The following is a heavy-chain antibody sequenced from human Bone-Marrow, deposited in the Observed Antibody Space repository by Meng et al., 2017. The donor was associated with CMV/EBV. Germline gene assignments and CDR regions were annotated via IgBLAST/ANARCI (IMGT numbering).Heavy chain of an antibody. CDR2: ISSSSTI. Sequence: GGSLRLSCAASGFTFSDYYMNWVRQAPGKGLEWVSSISSSSTIYYADSVKGRFTVSRENAKNSLYLQMNSLRAGDTAVYYCARGLRAAAAHDAFDIWGQGTMVTVSS. J-gene: IGHJ3*02. CDR3: ARGLRAAAAHDAFDI. CDR1: GFTFSDYY. V-gene: IGHV3-69-1*01. D-gene: IGHD6-13*01.